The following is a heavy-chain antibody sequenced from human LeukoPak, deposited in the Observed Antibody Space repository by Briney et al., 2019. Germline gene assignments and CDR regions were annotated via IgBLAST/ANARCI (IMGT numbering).Heavy chain of an antibody. CDR1: GGSISSSSYY. CDR2: IYYSGST. Sequence: PSETLSLTCTVSGGSISSSSYYWGWIRQPPGKGLEWIGSIYYSGSTYYNPSLKSRVTISVDTSKNQFSLKLSSVTAADTAVYYCPRRSEDYGDYVFDYWGQGTLVTVSS. J-gene: IGHJ4*02. V-gene: IGHV4-39*01. CDR3: PRRSEDYGDYVFDY. D-gene: IGHD4-17*01.